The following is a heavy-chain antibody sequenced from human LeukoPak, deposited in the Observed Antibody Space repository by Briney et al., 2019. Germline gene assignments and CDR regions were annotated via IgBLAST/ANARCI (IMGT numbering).Heavy chain of an antibody. CDR2: ISYDGSKK. CDR3: AKDRNDYGDGWFDP. V-gene: IGHV3-30*18. Sequence: QPGRSLRLSCAASGFTFSTYALHWVRQAPGKGLEWVAVISYDGSKKYYADSVKGRLTISRDNSKNTLYVQMNSLRAEDTAVYYCAKDRNDYGDGWFDPWGQGTLVTVSA. D-gene: IGHD4/OR15-4a*01. J-gene: IGHJ5*02. CDR1: GFTFSTYA.